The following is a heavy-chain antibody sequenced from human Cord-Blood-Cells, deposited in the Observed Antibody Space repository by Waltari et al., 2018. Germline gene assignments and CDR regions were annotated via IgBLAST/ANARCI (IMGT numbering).Heavy chain of an antibody. J-gene: IGHJ4*02. CDR2: IYHSGST. V-gene: IGHV4-38-2*01. CDR1: GYSISSGYY. CDR3: ASPHPYYYDSSGYFDY. Sequence: QVQLQESGPGLVKPSETLSLTCAVSGYSISSGYYWGWIRQPPGKGLEWIGSIYHSGSTYYNPSLKSRVTISVDTSKNQFSLKLSSVTAADTAVYYCASPHPYYYDSSGYFDYWGQGTLVTVSS. D-gene: IGHD3-22*01.